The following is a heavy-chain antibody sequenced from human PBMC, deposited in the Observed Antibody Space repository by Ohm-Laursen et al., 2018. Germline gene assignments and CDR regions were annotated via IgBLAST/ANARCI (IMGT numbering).Heavy chain of an antibody. Sequence: GSLRLSCAASAFTVSSHYMSWVRQAPGKGLESVSLIHSGGNTYCSDSVKGRFTISRDISKNTLFLQMNSLRGEDSAVYYCARGAGYGDYLYYFDYWGQGTLVTVSS. D-gene: IGHD4-17*01. CDR2: IHSGGNT. CDR3: ARGAGYGDYLYYFDY. V-gene: IGHV3-66*01. J-gene: IGHJ4*02. CDR1: AFTVSSHY.